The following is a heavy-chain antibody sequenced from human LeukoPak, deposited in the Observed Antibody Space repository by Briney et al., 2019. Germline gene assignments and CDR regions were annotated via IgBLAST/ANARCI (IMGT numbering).Heavy chain of an antibody. CDR2: IGWNGGSI. CDR3: AKDHLTYGDYVSGYFDC. J-gene: IGHJ4*02. Sequence: GGSLRLSCAASGFTFNVHAVHWVRQAPGRGLEWVSGIGWNGGSIGYADSVKGRFTISRDNAKNSLYLQMNSLRAEDTALYYCAKDHLTYGDYVSGYFDCWGQGTLVTVSS. D-gene: IGHD4-17*01. CDR1: GFTFNVHA. V-gene: IGHV3-9*01.